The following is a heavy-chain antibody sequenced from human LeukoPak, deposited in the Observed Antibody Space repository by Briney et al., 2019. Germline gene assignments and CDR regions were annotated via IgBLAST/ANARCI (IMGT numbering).Heavy chain of an antibody. CDR1: SYSISSSTFY. CDR3: ASSVDTAMV. D-gene: IGHD5-18*01. J-gene: IGHJ4*02. V-gene: IGHV4-39*01. CDR2: MYYDGTT. Sequence: SETLSLTCTVSSYSISSSTFYWGWIRQPPGKGLEGIGSMYYDGTTYYNPSLNSRVAISVDTSKNQFSLKLSSVTAADTAVYYCASSVDTAMVWGQGTLVTVSS.